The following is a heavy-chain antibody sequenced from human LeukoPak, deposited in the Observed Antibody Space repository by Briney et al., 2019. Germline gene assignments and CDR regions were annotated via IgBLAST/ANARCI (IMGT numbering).Heavy chain of an antibody. CDR1: GGSISSYY. D-gene: IGHD3-16*01. J-gene: IGHJ4*02. CDR3: ARAVGGGDYVWGSQFDY. CDR2: IYYIGST. V-gene: IGHV4-59*01. Sequence: SETLSLTCTVSGGSISSYYWSWIRQPPGKGREWMGFIYYIGSTNYNPSLKSRVTISVDTSKNQFSLKLSSVTAADTAVYYCARAVGGGDYVWGSQFDYWGQGTLVTVSS.